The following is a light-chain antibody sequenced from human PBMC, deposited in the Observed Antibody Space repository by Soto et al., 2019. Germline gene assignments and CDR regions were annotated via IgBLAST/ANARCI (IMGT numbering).Light chain of an antibody. Sequence: EIVLTQSPGTLSLSPWERATLSCRASESVSSSYLGWDKQKPGQAPRLLIYGASSRAAGIPDRFSGSGAGTDFTLTIRRLEPEDVAVYYCQQYGTSPWTFGQGTKVDIK. CDR3: QQYGTSPWT. J-gene: IGKJ1*01. V-gene: IGKV3-20*01. CDR1: ESVSSSY. CDR2: GAS.